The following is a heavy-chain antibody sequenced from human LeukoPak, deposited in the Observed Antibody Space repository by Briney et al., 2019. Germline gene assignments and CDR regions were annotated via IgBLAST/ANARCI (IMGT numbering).Heavy chain of an antibody. Sequence: SQTLSLTCPVSGYSITSGYYGGGIRQPPGWGREWIGSIYHSGSTYYNPSLKSRVTISVDTAKNQFSLKLSSVTAADTAVYYCARELYSSSWLGPTWYYGMDVWGKGTTVTVSS. CDR2: IYHSGST. CDR3: ARELYSSSWLGPTWYYGMDV. V-gene: IGHV4-38-2*02. D-gene: IGHD6-13*01. CDR1: GYSITSGYY. J-gene: IGHJ6*04.